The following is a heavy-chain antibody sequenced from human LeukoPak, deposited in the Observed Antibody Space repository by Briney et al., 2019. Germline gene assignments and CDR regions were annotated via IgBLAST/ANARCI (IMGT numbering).Heavy chain of an antibody. CDR1: GGSFSGYY. V-gene: IGHV4-34*01. Sequence: SETLSLTCAVYGGSFSGYYWSWIRQPPGKGLEWIGEINHSGSTNYNPSLKSRVTISVDTSKNQFSLKLSSVTAADTAVYYCARGRVYYDSSGYYYRAFDIWGQGTMVTVSS. CDR3: ARGRVYYDSSGYYYRAFDI. CDR2: INHSGST. J-gene: IGHJ3*02. D-gene: IGHD3-22*01.